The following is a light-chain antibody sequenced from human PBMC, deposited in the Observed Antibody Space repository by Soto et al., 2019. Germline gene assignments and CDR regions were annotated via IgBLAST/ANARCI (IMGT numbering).Light chain of an antibody. CDR1: QSSSSY. J-gene: IGKJ4*01. Sequence: DIKMTQSPSSLSASVGDRGTITCGASQSSSSYLNWYQQKPGKAPKLLIYAASSLQSGVPSRFSGSGSGTDFTLTISSLQPEDFATYYCQQSYSTPLTFGGGAKVDIK. CDR3: QQSYSTPLT. V-gene: IGKV1-39*01. CDR2: AAS.